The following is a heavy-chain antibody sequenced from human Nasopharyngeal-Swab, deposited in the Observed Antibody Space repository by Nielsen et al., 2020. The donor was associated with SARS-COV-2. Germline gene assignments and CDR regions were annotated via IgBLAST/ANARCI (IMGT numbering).Heavy chain of an antibody. CDR1: GFTFSSYW. D-gene: IGHD3-3*01. Sequence: GESLKISCAASGFTFSSYWMHWVRQAPGKGLVWVSRINSDGSSTSYADSVKGRFTISRDNAKNTLYLQMNSLRAEDTAVYYCARGYYDCWSGYAGFDPWGQGTLVTVSS. J-gene: IGHJ5*02. CDR2: INSDGSST. V-gene: IGHV3-74*01. CDR3: ARGYYDCWSGYAGFDP.